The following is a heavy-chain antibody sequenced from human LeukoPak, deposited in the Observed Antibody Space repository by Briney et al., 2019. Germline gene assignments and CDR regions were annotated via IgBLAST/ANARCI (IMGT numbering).Heavy chain of an antibody. CDR2: IYSRPST. CDR1: GFTFDVYG. CDR3: AVTRITGTFDY. V-gene: IGHV3-53*01. D-gene: IGHD1-7*01. Sequence: GGSLRLSCAASGFTFDVYGMSWVRQAPGKGREWFSVIYSRPSTYYAGSVKRRFTISTDNPKNTLYLQMNRLRAEHTAVYYCAVTRITGTFDYWGQGTLVPVSS. J-gene: IGHJ4*02.